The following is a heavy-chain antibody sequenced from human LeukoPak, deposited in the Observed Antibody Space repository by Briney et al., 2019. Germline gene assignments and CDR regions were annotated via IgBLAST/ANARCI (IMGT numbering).Heavy chain of an antibody. CDR3: VKDSDCSGGSCAPGYFDY. J-gene: IGHJ4*02. D-gene: IGHD2-15*01. CDR1: GFTFSSYA. CDR2: ISSNGGST. Sequence: GGSLRLSCSASGFTFSSYAMHWVRQAPGKGLEYVSAISSNGGSTYYADSVKGRFTISRDNSKNTLYLQMSSLRAEDTAVYYCVKDSDCSGGSCAPGYFDYWGQGTLVTVSS. V-gene: IGHV3-64D*06.